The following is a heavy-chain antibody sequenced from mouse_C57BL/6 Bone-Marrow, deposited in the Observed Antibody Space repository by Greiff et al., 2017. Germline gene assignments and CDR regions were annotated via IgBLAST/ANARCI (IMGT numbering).Heavy chain of an antibody. CDR3: ERNYYGSRYFDV. CDR2: IYPGDGDT. Sequence: VQLQQSGPELVKPGASVKISCKASGYAFSSSWMNWVKQRPGKGLEWIGRIYPGDGDTNYNGKFKGKATLTADKSSSTAYMQLSSLTSEDSAVYFCERNYYGSRYFDVWGTGTTVTVSA. J-gene: IGHJ1*03. V-gene: IGHV1-82*01. CDR1: GYAFSSSW. D-gene: IGHD1-1*01.